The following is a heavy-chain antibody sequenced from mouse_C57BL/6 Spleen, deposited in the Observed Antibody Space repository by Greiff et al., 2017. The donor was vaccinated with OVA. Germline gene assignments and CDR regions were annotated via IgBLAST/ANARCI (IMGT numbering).Heavy chain of an antibody. CDR3: ARSPQHITTVVDQFAY. D-gene: IGHD1-1*01. V-gene: IGHV1-22*01. J-gene: IGHJ3*01. CDR1: GYTFTDYN. CDR2: INPNNGGT. Sequence: EVQLQQSGPELVKPGASVKMSCKASGYTFTDYNMHWVKQSHGKSLEWIGYINPNNGGTSYNQKFKGKATLTVNKSSSTAYMELRSLTSEDSAVYYCARSPQHITTVVDQFAYWGQGTLVTVSA.